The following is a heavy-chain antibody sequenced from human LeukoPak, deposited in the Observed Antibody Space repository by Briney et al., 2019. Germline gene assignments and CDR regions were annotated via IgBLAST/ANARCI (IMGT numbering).Heavy chain of an antibody. V-gene: IGHV4-4*07. CDR3: ARCESDYDFWSGSNDAFDI. Sequence: SETLSLTCTVYGGSISSYYWSWIRQPAGKGLEWIGRIYTSGSTNYNPSLKSRVTMSVDTSKNQFSLKLSSVTAADTAVYYCARCESDYDFWSGSNDAFDIWGQGTMVTVSS. D-gene: IGHD3-3*01. CDR2: IYTSGST. CDR1: GGSISSYY. J-gene: IGHJ3*02.